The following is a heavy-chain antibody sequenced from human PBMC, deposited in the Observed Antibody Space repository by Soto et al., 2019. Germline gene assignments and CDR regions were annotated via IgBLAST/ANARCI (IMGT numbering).Heavy chain of an antibody. D-gene: IGHD2-2*01. J-gene: IGHJ3*02. CDR1: GFTFSSYV. V-gene: IGHV3-30*18. CDR2: ISHDGSKK. CDR3: AKGGHDCVSPTCYLLVSFDI. Sequence: QVQLVQSGGGVVQPGRSLRLSCAASGFTFSSYVTHWVRQAPGKGLEWVAVISHDGSKKYYADSVKGRFTISRDNSKNTLYLQMNSLRADDTAVYYCAKGGHDCVSPTCYLLVSFDIWGQGTMVTVSS.